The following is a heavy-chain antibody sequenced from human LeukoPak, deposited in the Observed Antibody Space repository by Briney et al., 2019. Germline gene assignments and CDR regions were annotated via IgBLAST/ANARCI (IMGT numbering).Heavy chain of an antibody. CDR1: GFTFSGYA. V-gene: IGHV3-23*01. Sequence: GGSLRLSCAASGFTFSGYAMSWVRQAPGKGLEWVSAISGSGGSTYYADSVKGRFTISRDNSKNTLYLQMNSLRAEDTAVYYCAKDGYYYDSSGYEYYFDYWGQGTLVTVSS. J-gene: IGHJ4*02. CDR3: AKDGYYYDSSGYEYYFDY. D-gene: IGHD3-22*01. CDR2: ISGSGGST.